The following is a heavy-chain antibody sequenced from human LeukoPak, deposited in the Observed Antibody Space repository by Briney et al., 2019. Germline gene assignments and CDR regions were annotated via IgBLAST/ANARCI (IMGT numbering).Heavy chain of an antibody. V-gene: IGHV3-48*03. Sequence: GGCLRLSCAASGFTFSSYEMNWVRQAPGKGLEWVSYISSSGSTIYYADSVKGRFTISRDNAKNSLYLQMNSLRAEDTAVYYCARTIVGAAFDYWGQGTLVTVSS. J-gene: IGHJ4*02. CDR3: ARTIVGAAFDY. CDR1: GFTFSSYE. CDR2: ISSSGSTI. D-gene: IGHD1-26*01.